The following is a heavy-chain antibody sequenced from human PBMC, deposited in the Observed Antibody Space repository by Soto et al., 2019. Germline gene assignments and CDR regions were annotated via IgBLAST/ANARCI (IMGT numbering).Heavy chain of an antibody. J-gene: IGHJ6*02. Sequence: PSETLSLTCTASGGSISSGGYYWSWIRQHPGKGLEWIGYIYYSGSTYYNPSLKSRVTISVDTSKNQFSLKLSSVTAADTAVYYCARDLVLASDYGDYPVENYYYYSGMDVWGQGTTGTVSS. CDR3: ARDLVLASDYGDYPVENYYYYSGMDV. D-gene: IGHD4-17*01. CDR2: IYYSGST. CDR1: GGSISSGGYY. V-gene: IGHV4-31*03.